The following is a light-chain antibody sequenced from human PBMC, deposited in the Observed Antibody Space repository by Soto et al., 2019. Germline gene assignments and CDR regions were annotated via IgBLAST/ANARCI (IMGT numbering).Light chain of an antibody. J-gene: IGKJ2*01. CDR3: QQCSSWPYT. V-gene: IGKV3-15*01. CDR2: SIS. CDR1: QSIDN. Sequence: EIVMTQSPATLSVSPGERATLSCRASQSIDNFVWYQQKPGQAPRLLTYSISTRATGIPARFSGSGSGTEFTLTISSLQSEDFAVYYCQQCSSWPYTFGQGTKLEIK.